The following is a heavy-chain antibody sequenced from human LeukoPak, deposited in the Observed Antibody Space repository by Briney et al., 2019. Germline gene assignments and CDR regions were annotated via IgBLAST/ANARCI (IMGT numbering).Heavy chain of an antibody. J-gene: IGHJ4*02. CDR1: GGSISGADYY. CDR3: ARAEYSSGWNIDY. V-gene: IGHV4-30-4*01. CDR2: VYHSGLT. Sequence: PSETLSLTCTVSGGSISGADYYWSWIRQPPGKGLEWIGYVYHSGLTYYNPSLKSRLAISVDTSKNQFSLKLSSVTAADTAVYYCARAEYSSGWNIDYWGQGTLVTVSS. D-gene: IGHD6-19*01.